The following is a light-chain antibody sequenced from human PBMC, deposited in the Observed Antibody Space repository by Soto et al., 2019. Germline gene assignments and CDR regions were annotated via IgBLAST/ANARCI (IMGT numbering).Light chain of an antibody. CDR1: SSDIGGYNS. CDR2: DVS. CDR3: SSYTDRNNLV. V-gene: IGLV2-8*01. J-gene: IGLJ1*01. Sequence: QSALTQSPSASGSPGQSVTISCTGTSSDIGGYNSVSWYQQHPGKAPKVMIYDVSTRPSGVPDRFSGSKSGTTASLTVSALQAEDEADYYCSSYTDRNNLVFGTGTKLTVL.